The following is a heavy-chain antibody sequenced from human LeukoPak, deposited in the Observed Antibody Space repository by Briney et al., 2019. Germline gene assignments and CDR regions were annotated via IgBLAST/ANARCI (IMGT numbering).Heavy chain of an antibody. CDR3: ARDGAVSLYYFYAMDV. J-gene: IGHJ6*02. D-gene: IGHD3-16*01. Sequence: GGSLTLSCAAPGFTFRDHYMSWIRQAPAKGLEWVSYISSSGSTISYAGSVKGRFTISRDNANNSLSVQLNCLRAEGTSVYKCARDGAVSLYYFYAMDVWGQGTTVTVAS. CDR2: ISSSGSTI. CDR1: GFTFRDHY. V-gene: IGHV3-11*01.